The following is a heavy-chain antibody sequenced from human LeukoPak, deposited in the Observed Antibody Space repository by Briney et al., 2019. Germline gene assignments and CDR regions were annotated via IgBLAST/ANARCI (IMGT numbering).Heavy chain of an antibody. D-gene: IGHD2-15*01. Sequence: ASVKVSCKVSGYTLTELSMHWVRQAPGKGLEWMGGFDPEDGETIYAQKFQGRVSLTTDTSTSTAYMELRSLRSDDTAVYYCASGEVGVVYRAGGRYYYYYHAMDVWGQGTTVTVSS. V-gene: IGHV1-24*01. CDR1: GYTLTELS. CDR3: ASGEVGVVYRAGGRYYYYYHAMDV. J-gene: IGHJ6*02. CDR2: FDPEDGET.